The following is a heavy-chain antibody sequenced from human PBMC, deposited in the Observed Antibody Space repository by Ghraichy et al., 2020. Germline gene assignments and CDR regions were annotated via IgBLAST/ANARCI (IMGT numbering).Heavy chain of an antibody. CDR3: TRPDGIAATFDYYGMDV. CDR2: IRSKAYGGTT. J-gene: IGHJ6*02. V-gene: IGHV3-49*04. D-gene: IGHD6-25*01. Sequence: GGSLRLSCTASGFTFGDYAMSWVRQAPGKGLEWVGFIRSKAYGGTTEYAASVKGRFTISRDDSKSIAYLQMNSLKTEDTAVYYCTRPDGIAATFDYYGMDVWGQGTTVTVSS. CDR1: GFTFGDYA.